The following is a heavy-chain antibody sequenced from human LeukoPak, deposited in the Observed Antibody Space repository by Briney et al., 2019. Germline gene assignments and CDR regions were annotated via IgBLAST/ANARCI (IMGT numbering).Heavy chain of an antibody. CDR2: IYYSGST. D-gene: IGHD6-13*01. V-gene: IGHV4-39*01. CDR3: ARLGQLALDY. CDR1: GGSISSSSYY. J-gene: IGHJ4*02. Sequence: SETLSLTCTVSGGSISSSSYYWGWIRQPPGKGLEWIGSIYYSGSTYYNPSLKSRVTISVDTSKNQFSLKLSSVTAADTAVYCCARLGQLALDYWGQGTLVTVSS.